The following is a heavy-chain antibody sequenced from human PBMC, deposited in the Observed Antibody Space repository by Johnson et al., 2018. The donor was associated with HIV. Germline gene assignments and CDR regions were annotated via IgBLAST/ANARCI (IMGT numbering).Heavy chain of an antibody. CDR2: ISGSGGST. CDR1: GFTFSSYA. CDR3: ARAPEVRGVDAFCF. Sequence: MLLVESGGGLVQPGGSLRLSCAASGFTFSSYAMSWVRQAPGKGLEWVSGISGSGGSTYYADSVKGRFTISRDNSKNTLYLQMNSLRAEDTAVYYCARAPEVRGVDAFCFWGQGTMVTVSS. J-gene: IGHJ3*01. V-gene: IGHV3-23*04. D-gene: IGHD3-10*01.